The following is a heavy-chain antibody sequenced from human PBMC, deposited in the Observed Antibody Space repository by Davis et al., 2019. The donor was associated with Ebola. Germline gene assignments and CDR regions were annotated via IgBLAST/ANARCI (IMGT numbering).Heavy chain of an antibody. V-gene: IGHV1-3*01. CDR3: ARGPGGNYRAAEFDY. D-gene: IGHD4-11*01. J-gene: IGHJ4*02. CDR2: INAGNGNT. CDR1: GYTFTSYA. Sequence: ASVKVSCKASGYTFTSYAMHWVRQAPGQRLEWMGWINAGNGNTKYSQKFQGRVTMTRNTSISTAYMELSSLRSEDTAVYYCARGPGGNYRAAEFDYWGQGTLVTVSS.